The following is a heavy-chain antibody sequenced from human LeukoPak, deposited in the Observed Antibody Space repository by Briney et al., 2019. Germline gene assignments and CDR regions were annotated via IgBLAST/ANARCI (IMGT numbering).Heavy chain of an antibody. Sequence: ASVKVSCKASGYTFTSYGISWVRQAPGQGLEWMGWISAYNGNTNYAQKLQGRVTMTRDMSTSTVYMELSSLRSEDTAVYYCARGRYGDYTFDYWGQGTLVTVSS. CDR2: ISAYNGNT. CDR3: ARGRYGDYTFDY. CDR1: GYTFTSYG. D-gene: IGHD4-17*01. J-gene: IGHJ4*02. V-gene: IGHV1-18*01.